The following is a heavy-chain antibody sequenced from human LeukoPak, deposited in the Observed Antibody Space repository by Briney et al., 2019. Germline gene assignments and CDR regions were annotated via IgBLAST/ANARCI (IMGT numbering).Heavy chain of an antibody. CDR1: GGSISSGSYY. V-gene: IGHV4-61*02. CDR3: ARETMVRGVRPKRFDP. CDR2: IYTSGST. J-gene: IGHJ5*02. Sequence: SETLSLTCTVSGGSISSGSYYWSWIRQPAGKGLEWIGRIYTSGSTNYNPSLKSRVTISVDTSKNQFSLKLSSVTAADTAVYYCARETMVRGVRPKRFDPWGQGTLVTVSS. D-gene: IGHD3-10*01.